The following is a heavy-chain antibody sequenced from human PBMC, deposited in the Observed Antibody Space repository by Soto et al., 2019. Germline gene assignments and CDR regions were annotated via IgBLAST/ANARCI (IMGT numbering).Heavy chain of an antibody. J-gene: IGHJ4*02. CDR2: IYYSGST. CDR3: ARVGGFGATTIDY. V-gene: IGHV4-30-4*01. Sequence: PSETLSLTFTVSGGSISSGDYYWSWIRQPPGKGLEWIRYIYYSGSTYYNPSLKSRVTISVDTSKNQFSLKLSSVTAADTAVYYCARVGGFGATTIDYWGQGTLVTVSS. CDR1: GGSISSGDYY. D-gene: IGHD3-10*01.